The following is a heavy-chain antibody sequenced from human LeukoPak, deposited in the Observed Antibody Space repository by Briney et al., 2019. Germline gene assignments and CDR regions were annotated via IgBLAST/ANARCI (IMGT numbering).Heavy chain of an antibody. CDR3: AKGRDWFDGY. CDR1: RFTFRNYA. Sequence: GGSLRLSCAASRFTFRNYAMNWVRQAPGKGLEWVLVISGSGNTTYYADSVKGRFTISRDNSKNTLYLQMNSLRADDTAVYYCAKGRDWFDGYWGQGTLVTVSS. CDR2: ISGSGNTT. V-gene: IGHV3-23*01. J-gene: IGHJ4*02. D-gene: IGHD3/OR15-3a*01.